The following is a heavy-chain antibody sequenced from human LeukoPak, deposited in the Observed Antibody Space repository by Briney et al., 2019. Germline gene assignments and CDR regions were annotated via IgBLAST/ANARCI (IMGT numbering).Heavy chain of an antibody. J-gene: IGHJ5*02. CDR3: AKEATAVAGQGTNWFDP. CDR2: ISGSGGST. D-gene: IGHD6-19*01. V-gene: IGHV3-23*01. Sequence: GGSLRLSCAASGFTFSSYAMSWVRQAPGKGLEWVSAISGSGGSTYYADSVKGRFTISRDNSKNTLYLQMNSLRAEDTAVYYCAKEATAVAGQGTNWFDPWGQGTLVTVSS. CDR1: GFTFSSYA.